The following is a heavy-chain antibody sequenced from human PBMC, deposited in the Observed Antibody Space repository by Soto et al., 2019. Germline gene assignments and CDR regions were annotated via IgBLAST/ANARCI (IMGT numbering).Heavy chain of an antibody. CDR2: IYYSGST. Sequence: SETLSLSYTVSGGSISSGDYYWSWIRQPPGKGLEWIGYIYYSGSTYYNPSLKSRVTISVDTSKNQFSLKLSSVTAADTAVYYCARDKKLWFGTSYYYYGMDVWGQGTTVTVSS. CDR1: GGSISSGDYY. V-gene: IGHV4-30-4*01. CDR3: ARDKKLWFGTSYYYYGMDV. J-gene: IGHJ6*02. D-gene: IGHD3-10*01.